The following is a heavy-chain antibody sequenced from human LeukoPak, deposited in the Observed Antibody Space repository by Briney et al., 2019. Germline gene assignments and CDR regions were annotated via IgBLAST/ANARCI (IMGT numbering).Heavy chain of an antibody. CDR1: GGSFSGYY. Sequence: PSETLSLTCAVYGGSFSGYYWSWTRQHPGKGLEWIGYIYYNGPTYYNPSLKGRVTISVDTSKNQFSLNLTSVTAADTAVYYCARDSGYVSDYWGQGTLVTVSS. CDR3: ARDSGYVSDY. J-gene: IGHJ4*02. CDR2: IYYNGPT. D-gene: IGHD5-12*01. V-gene: IGHV4-31*11.